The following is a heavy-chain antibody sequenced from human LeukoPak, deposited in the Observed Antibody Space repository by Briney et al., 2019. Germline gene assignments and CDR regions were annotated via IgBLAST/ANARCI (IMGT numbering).Heavy chain of an antibody. J-gene: IGHJ4*02. Sequence: ASVKVSCKASGYTFTSYDINWVRQATGQGLEWMGWINPNSGGTNYAQKFQGRVTMTRDTSISTAYMELSRLRSDDTAVYYCARAGCSSTSCYGYFDYWGQGTLVTVSS. CDR2: INPNSGGT. V-gene: IGHV1-2*02. D-gene: IGHD2-2*01. CDR3: ARAGCSSTSCYGYFDY. CDR1: GYTFTSYD.